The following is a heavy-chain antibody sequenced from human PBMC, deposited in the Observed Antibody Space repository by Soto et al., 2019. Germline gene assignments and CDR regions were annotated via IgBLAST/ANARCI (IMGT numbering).Heavy chain of an antibody. Sequence: SETLSLTCAVYGGSFSGYYWSWIRQPPGKGLEWIGEINHSGSTNYNPSLKSRVTISVDTSKNQFSLKLSSVTAADTAVYYCARILAVAGTDYFDYWGQGTLVTVS. CDR3: ARILAVAGTDYFDY. D-gene: IGHD6-19*01. J-gene: IGHJ4*02. V-gene: IGHV4-34*01. CDR2: INHSGST. CDR1: GGSFSGYY.